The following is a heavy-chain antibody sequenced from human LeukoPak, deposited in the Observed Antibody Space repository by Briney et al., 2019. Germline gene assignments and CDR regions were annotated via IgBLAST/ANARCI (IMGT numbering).Heavy chain of an antibody. V-gene: IGHV3-7*01. D-gene: IGHD4-23*01. CDR3: ARGGYDYGGLDY. J-gene: IGHJ4*02. Sequence: GGSLRLSCAASGFTFGGYGMHWVRQAPGKGLEWVANIKQDGSEKYYVDSVKGRFTISRDNAKNSLYLQMNSLRAEDTAVYYCARGGYDYGGLDYWGQGTLVTVSS. CDR1: GFTFGGYG. CDR2: IKQDGSEK.